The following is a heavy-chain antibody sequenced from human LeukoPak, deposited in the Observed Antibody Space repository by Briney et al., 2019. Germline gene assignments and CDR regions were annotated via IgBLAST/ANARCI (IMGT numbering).Heavy chain of an antibody. D-gene: IGHD6-19*01. CDR3: AREGTAVAGEDYYYGMDV. J-gene: IGHJ6*04. Sequence: GGSLRLSCAASGFTFSSYGMHWVRQAPGKGLEWVAVIPYEGSNKYYADSVKGRFTISRDNSKNTLYLQMNSLRAEDTAVYYCAREGTAVAGEDYYYGMDVWGKGTTVTVSS. CDR2: IPYEGSNK. CDR1: GFTFSSYG. V-gene: IGHV3-30*03.